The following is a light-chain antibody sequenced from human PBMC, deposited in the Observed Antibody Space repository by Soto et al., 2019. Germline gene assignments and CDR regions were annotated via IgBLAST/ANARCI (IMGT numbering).Light chain of an antibody. Sequence: QSALTQPASVSGSPGQSITISCTGTSSDVGGYNYVSWYQQHPGKGPKLMIYEVSNRPSGVSNRFSGSKSGNTATLTISGLQAEDEADYYCSSYTSTTTRLFGAGTKVIV. J-gene: IGLJ1*01. CDR3: SSYTSTTTRL. V-gene: IGLV2-14*03. CDR1: SSDVGGYNY. CDR2: EVS.